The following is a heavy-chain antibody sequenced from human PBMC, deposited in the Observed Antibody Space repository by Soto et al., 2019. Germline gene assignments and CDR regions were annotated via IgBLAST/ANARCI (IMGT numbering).Heavy chain of an antibody. V-gene: IGHV2-5*01. Sequence: SGPPLVNPTETLTLTCTVSGFSLNHPKMGVTWIRQPPGKALEWLAHIYWNDDKRYRPSLKSRLTITKDTSKTQVVLTMNNMDPVDKATYYCAHTTLSRVLRFLECHQSGHWLDPWGQGTLVTVSS. CDR3: AHTTLSRVLRFLECHQSGHWLDP. CDR1: GFSLNHPKMG. CDR2: IYWNDDK. D-gene: IGHD3-3*01. J-gene: IGHJ5*02.